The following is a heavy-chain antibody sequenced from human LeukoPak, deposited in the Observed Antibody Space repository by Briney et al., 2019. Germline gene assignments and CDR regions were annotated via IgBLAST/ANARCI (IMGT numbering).Heavy chain of an antibody. CDR3: ARDHCTPGTCLGGH. V-gene: IGHV1-69*04. CDR1: GDTFIPYT. J-gene: IGHJ4*02. D-gene: IGHD2-15*01. Sequence: SVNVSCKASGDTFIPYTFSWVRQAPGQGLEWIGRIIPSLDVANYAQKFQGRVTLSVDRDTATTYMEVTSLRSEDTAIYYCARDHCTPGTCLGGHWGQGTLVTVSS. CDR2: IIPSLDVA.